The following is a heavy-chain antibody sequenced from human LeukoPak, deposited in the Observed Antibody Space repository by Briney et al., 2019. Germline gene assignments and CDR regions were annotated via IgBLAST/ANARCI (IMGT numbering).Heavy chain of an antibody. D-gene: IGHD1-14*01. CDR1: GGFISSGNW. J-gene: IGHJ6*03. CDR3: ARDIRFGYYYYYMDV. CDR2: IYYSGST. V-gene: IGHV4-4*02. Sequence: PSETLSPTCDVSGGFISSGNWWSWVRQPPGKGLEWIGSIYYSGSTYYNPSLKSRVTMSVDTSKNQFSLNLSSVTAADTAVYYCARDIRFGYYYYYMDVWGKGTTVTISS.